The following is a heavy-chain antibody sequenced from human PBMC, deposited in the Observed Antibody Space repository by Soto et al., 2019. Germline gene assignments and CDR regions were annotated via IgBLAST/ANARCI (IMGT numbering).Heavy chain of an antibody. D-gene: IGHD1-26*01. CDR1: GFTFSSYW. V-gene: IGHV3-74*01. CDR3: ERDDIGLGIDY. Sequence: PGGSLGLSCAASGFTFSSYWMHWVRQAPGKGLVWVSHINSDGSDTTYADSVKGRFTISRDNAKNMLYLQMNSPRDEETAVYKCERDDIGLGIDYGGLGTLVTVSS. J-gene: IGHJ4*02. CDR2: INSDGSDT.